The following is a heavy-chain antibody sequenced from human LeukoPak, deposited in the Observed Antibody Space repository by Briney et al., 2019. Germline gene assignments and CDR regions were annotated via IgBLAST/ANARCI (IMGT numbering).Heavy chain of an antibody. CDR3: AQSTGGWSYFDH. Sequence: PSETLSLTCTVSGGSISSNYWSWIRQPPGKGLEWIGYIYDSGSTNYNPSLNSRATISEDMSKNQFSLKVRSVTAADTAVYYCAQSTGGWSYFDHWGQGILVTDSS. V-gene: IGHV4-59*01. D-gene: IGHD6-19*01. CDR2: IYDSGST. J-gene: IGHJ4*02. CDR1: GGSISSNY.